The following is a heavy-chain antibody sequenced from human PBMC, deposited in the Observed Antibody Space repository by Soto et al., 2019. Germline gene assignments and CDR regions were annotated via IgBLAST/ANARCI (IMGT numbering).Heavy chain of an antibody. D-gene: IGHD5-18*01. Sequence: EVQLVESGGGLVKPGGSPRLSCAASGFTFSTYSMNWVRQAPGKGLEWVSSISSSSGYIYYADSVKGRFTISRDDAKNSLSLQMNSLRAEDTAVYYCARVRSYSYGQGYGMDVW. J-gene: IGHJ6*01. CDR2: ISSSSGYI. V-gene: IGHV3-21*01. CDR3: ARVRSYSYGQGYGMDV. CDR1: GFTFSTYS.